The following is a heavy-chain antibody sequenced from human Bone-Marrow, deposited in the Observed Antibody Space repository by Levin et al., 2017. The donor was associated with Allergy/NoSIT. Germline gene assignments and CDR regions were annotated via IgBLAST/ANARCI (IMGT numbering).Heavy chain of an antibody. Sequence: RGESLKISCKASGYSFISYDINWVRQATGQGLEWMGRMNPGSDYTRSAQKFQGRLSMTSDTSTNTVYLELSSLTSDDTAIYYCSRVGTVTPIDHYYFDYWGQGIPVTVSS. CDR1: GYSFISYD. V-gene: IGHV1-8*01. J-gene: IGHJ4*02. D-gene: IGHD4-11*01. CDR3: SRVGTVTPIDHYYFDY. CDR2: MNPGSDYT.